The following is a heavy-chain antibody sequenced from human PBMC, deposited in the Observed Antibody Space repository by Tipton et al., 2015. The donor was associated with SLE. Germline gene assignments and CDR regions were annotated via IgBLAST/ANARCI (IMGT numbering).Heavy chain of an antibody. Sequence: GSLRLSCAASGFTFSDYYTSWIRQAPGKGLEWVSYISSSSSYTNYADSVKGRFTISRDNSKNTLYLQMNSLRPEDTAVYYCAKETSIPLFTMDAFDVWGQGTMVTVS. CDR1: GFTFSDYY. V-gene: IGHV3-11*06. D-gene: IGHD2-2*01. CDR2: ISSSSSYT. J-gene: IGHJ3*01. CDR3: AKETSIPLFTMDAFDV.